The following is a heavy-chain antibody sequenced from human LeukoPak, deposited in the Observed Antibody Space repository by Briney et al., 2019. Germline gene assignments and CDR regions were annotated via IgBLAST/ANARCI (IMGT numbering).Heavy chain of an antibody. D-gene: IGHD6-19*01. CDR1: GGSISNSSYY. J-gene: IGHJ3*02. Sequence: SETLSLTCTVSGGSISNSSYYWGWIRQPPGKGLEWIGSIYYSGSTYYNPSLKSRVTISVDTSKNQFSLKLSSVTAADTAVYYCARATGAWYSSDRTAFDIWGQGTMVTVSS. CDR3: ARATGAWYSSDRTAFDI. CDR2: IYYSGST. V-gene: IGHV4-39*01.